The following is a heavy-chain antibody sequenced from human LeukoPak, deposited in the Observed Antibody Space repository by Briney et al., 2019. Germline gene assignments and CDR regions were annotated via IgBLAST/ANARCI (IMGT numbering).Heavy chain of an antibody. D-gene: IGHD3-22*01. V-gene: IGHV1-2*02. Sequence: ASVKVSCKASGYTFTGYYMHWVRQAPGQGLEWMGWINPNSGGTNYAQKLQGRVTMTTDTSTSTAYMELRSLRSDDTAVYYCARGYYYDSSGYYLGDYWGQGTLVTVSS. CDR2: INPNSGGT. J-gene: IGHJ4*02. CDR1: GYTFTGYY. CDR3: ARGYYYDSSGYYLGDY.